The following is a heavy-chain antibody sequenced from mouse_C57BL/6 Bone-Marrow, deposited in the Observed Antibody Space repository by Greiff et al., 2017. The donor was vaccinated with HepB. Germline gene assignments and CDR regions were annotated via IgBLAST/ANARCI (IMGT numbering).Heavy chain of an antibody. D-gene: IGHD3-2*02. CDR1: GFTFTDYY. CDR2: IRNKANGYTT. V-gene: IGHV7-3*01. Sequence: EVQVVESGGGLVQPGGSLSLSCAASGFTFTDYYMSWVRQPPGKALEWLGFIRNKANGYTTEYSASVKGRFTISRDNSQSILYLQMNALRAGDSATYYCARPDSSGYVMDYWGQGTSVTVSS. CDR3: ARPDSSGYVMDY. J-gene: IGHJ4*01.